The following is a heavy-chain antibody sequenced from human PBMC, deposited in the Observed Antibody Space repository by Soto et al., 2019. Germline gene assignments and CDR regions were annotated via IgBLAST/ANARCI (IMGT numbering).Heavy chain of an antibody. Sequence: SVGSLRLSCAASGFTFSDYYMTWIRQAPGSGLEWVSYISSSSGTISYANSVKGRFTISRDNAQNSLYLQMTSLRAEDTAVYYCARGTYRSKTDFDYWGQGTLVTVSS. V-gene: IGHV3-11*01. CDR2: ISSSSGTI. D-gene: IGHD6-13*01. CDR3: ARGTYRSKTDFDY. CDR1: GFTFSDYY. J-gene: IGHJ4*02.